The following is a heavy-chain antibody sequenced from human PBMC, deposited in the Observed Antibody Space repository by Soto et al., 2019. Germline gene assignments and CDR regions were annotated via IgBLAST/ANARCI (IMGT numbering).Heavy chain of an antibody. CDR3: ATTPFNYYGSGSYFDY. J-gene: IGHJ4*02. CDR1: GYTFTSHG. Sequence: ASVKVSCKASGYTFTSHGISWVRQAPGQGLEWMGWISAYNGNTNYAQKLQGRVTMTTDTSTSTAYMELRSLRSDDTAVYYCATTPFNYYGSGSYFDYWGQGTLVTVSS. CDR2: ISAYNGNT. D-gene: IGHD3-10*01. V-gene: IGHV1-18*01.